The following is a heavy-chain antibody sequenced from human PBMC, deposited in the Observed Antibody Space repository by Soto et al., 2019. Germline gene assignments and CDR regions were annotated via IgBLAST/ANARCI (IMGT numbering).Heavy chain of an antibody. CDR1: GFTFRSYA. CDR2: ISYDGSNK. CDR3: AEVGTGY. Sequence: GGSLRLSCAASGFTFRSYAMHWVRQAPGKGLEWVAVISYDGSNKYYADSVKGRFTISRDNSKNTLYLQMNSLRAEDTAVYYCAEVGTGYWGQGTLVTVSS. V-gene: IGHV3-30*04. D-gene: IGHD2-21*02. J-gene: IGHJ4*02.